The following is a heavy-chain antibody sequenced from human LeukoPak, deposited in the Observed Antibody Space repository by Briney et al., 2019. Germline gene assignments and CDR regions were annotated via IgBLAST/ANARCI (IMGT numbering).Heavy chain of an antibody. CDR1: GFTFSTYG. J-gene: IGHJ4*02. CDR2: IWYDGSEK. Sequence: PGRSLRLSCAASGFTFSTYGMQWVRQAPGKGLEWVAAIWYDGSEKYYADSVKGRLTISRDNSKNTLYVQMNSLRAEDTAVYYCARDVSSGYLGFDYWGQGTLVTVSS. D-gene: IGHD3-22*01. V-gene: IGHV3-33*01. CDR3: ARDVSSGYLGFDY.